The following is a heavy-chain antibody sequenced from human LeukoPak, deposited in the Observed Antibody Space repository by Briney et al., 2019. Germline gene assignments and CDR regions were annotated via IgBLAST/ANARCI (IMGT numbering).Heavy chain of an antibody. J-gene: IGHJ4*02. CDR3: ARAESLGYCSSTSCPYYFDY. CDR2: ISAYNGNT. V-gene: IGHV1-18*01. CDR1: GYTFTSYG. Sequence: ASVKVSCKASGYTFTSYGISWVRQAPGQGLEWMGWISAYNGNTNYAQKLQGTVTMTTDTSTSTAYMELRSQRSDDTAVYYCARAESLGYCSSTSCPYYFDYWGQGTLVTVSS. D-gene: IGHD2-2*01.